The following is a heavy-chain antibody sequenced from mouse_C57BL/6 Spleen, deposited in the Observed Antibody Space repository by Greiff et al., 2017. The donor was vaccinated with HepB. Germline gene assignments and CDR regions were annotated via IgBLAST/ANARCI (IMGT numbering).Heavy chain of an antibody. J-gene: IGHJ2*01. D-gene: IGHD4-1*01. V-gene: IGHV1-82*01. Sequence: VKLQQSGPELVKPGASVKISCKASGYAFSSSWMNWVKQRPGKGLEWIGRIYPGDGDTNYNGKFKGKATLTADKSSSTAYMQLSSLTSEDSAVYFCAREETVLYYFDYWGQGTTLTVSS. CDR1: GYAFSSSW. CDR3: AREETVLYYFDY. CDR2: IYPGDGDT.